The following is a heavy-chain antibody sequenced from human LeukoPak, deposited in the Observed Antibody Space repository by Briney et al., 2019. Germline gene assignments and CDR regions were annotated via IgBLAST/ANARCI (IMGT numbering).Heavy chain of an antibody. D-gene: IGHD2-15*01. V-gene: IGHV1-69*13. J-gene: IGHJ3*02. CDR3: ATPYEGMVVDATRWSEYGAFDI. Sequence: SGKVSCSAAGAAFTIYAISWVRQAPGQGLEWMGGIIPIIGTANYAQKFQVRVTITAYESTSTASVELSSMRSEDTAVYYCATPYEGMVVDATRWSEYGAFDIWGQGTMVTVSS. CDR1: GAAFTIYA. CDR2: IIPIIGTA.